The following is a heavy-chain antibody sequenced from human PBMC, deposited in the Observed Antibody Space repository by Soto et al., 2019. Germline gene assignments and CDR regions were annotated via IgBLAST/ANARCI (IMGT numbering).Heavy chain of an antibody. V-gene: IGHV1-18*01. CDR1: GYTLTSYG. CDR2: ISAYNGNT. D-gene: IGHD4-17*01. Sequence: ASVKVSCKASGYTLTSYGISWVRQAPGQGLEWMGWISAYNGNTNYAQKLQGRVTMTTDTSTSTAYMELRSLRSDDTAVYYCVGDYGGNGVDYWGQGTLVTVSS. CDR3: VGDYGGNGVDY. J-gene: IGHJ4*02.